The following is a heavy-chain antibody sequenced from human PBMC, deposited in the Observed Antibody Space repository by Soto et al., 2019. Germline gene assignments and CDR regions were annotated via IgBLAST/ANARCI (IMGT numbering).Heavy chain of an antibody. CDR3: AKSSGGLTTGRRHADF. V-gene: IGHV3-23*01. D-gene: IGHD1-1*01. CDR1: GFTFSSYA. J-gene: IGHJ4*02. CDR2: ISTGGGST. Sequence: EMQLLESGGGLVQPGGSLRLSCAASGFTFSSYAISLVRQAPGKGLEWVSVISTGGGSTYYADSVKGRFTISRDNSKNTLYLQMNSLRAEDTAIYYCAKSSGGLTTGRRHADFWGQGTLVTVSS.